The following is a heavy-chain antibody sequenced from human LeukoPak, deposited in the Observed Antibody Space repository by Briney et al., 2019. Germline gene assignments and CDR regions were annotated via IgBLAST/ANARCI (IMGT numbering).Heavy chain of an antibody. CDR2: ISWDGGST. CDR1: GFTFDDYA. CDR3: ARRSTIWFGEFNKTYYFDY. D-gene: IGHD3-10*01. V-gene: IGHV3-43D*03. Sequence: GGSLRLSCAASGFTFDDYAMHWVRQAPGKGLEWVSLISWDGGSTYYADSVKGRFTISRDNAKNSLYLQMNSLRAEDTALYHCARRSTIWFGEFNKTYYFDYWGQGTLVTVSS. J-gene: IGHJ4*02.